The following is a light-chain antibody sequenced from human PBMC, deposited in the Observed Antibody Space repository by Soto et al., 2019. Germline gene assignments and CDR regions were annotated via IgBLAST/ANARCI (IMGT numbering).Light chain of an antibody. V-gene: IGLV1-44*01. J-gene: IGLJ3*02. CDR2: SNN. Sequence: QLVLTQSPSASGTPGQRVTISCSGSSSNIGSNIVNWYQQLPGTAPKLLIFSNNQRPSGVPDRFSGSKSGTSASLAISGLQSEDEADYYCATLDDSLNGWVFGGGTKVTVL. CDR1: SSNIGSNI. CDR3: ATLDDSLNGWV.